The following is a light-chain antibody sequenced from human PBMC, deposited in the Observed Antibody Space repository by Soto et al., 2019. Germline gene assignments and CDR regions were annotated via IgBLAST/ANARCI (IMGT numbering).Light chain of an antibody. CDR2: GAS. V-gene: IGKV3-15*01. CDR3: QQYNNWPRT. CDR1: QTVSSN. J-gene: IGKJ5*01. Sequence: EIVLTQSPGTLSLSPGERGTLSCRASQTVSSNFLAWYQEKPGQGPRLLIYGASTRAAGIPARFSGSGSGTEFTLTISSLQSEDFAVYYCQQYNNWPRTFGQGTRLEI.